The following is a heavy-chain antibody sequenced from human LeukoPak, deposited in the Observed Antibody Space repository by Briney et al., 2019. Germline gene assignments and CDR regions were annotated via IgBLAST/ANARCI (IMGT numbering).Heavy chain of an antibody. V-gene: IGHV5-51*01. CDR1: GYSFSSYW. Sequence: GESLKISCKGSGYSFSSYWIGWVRQMPGKGLEWMGIIYPGHSDTKYSPSFQGQVTMSADRSINTAYLQWSSLKASDTAIYYCARAPLDSSGNHWGVWFDPWGQGTLVTVSS. J-gene: IGHJ5*02. CDR2: IYPGHSDT. D-gene: IGHD3-22*01. CDR3: ARAPLDSSGNHWGVWFDP.